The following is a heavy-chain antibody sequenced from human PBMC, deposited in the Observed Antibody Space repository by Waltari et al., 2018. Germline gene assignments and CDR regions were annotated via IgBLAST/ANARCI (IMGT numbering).Heavy chain of an antibody. CDR1: GFTFRSYA. J-gene: IGHJ4*02. CDR2: ISYDGSNK. Sequence: QVQLVESGGGVVQPGRSLRLSCAASGFTFRSYAMHWVRQAPGKGLEWVAVISYDGSNKYYADSVKGRFTISRDNSKNTLYLQMNSLRAEDTAVYYCARGPHIVVVIAIDYWGQGTLVTVSS. CDR3: ARGPHIVVVIAIDY. D-gene: IGHD2-21*01. V-gene: IGHV3-30-3*01.